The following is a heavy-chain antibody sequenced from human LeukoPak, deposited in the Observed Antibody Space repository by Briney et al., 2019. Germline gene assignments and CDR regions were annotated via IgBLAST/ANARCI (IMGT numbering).Heavy chain of an antibody. D-gene: IGHD6-19*01. CDR2: ITRGDGRT. CDR1: GFGINTRA. J-gene: IGHJ4*02. CDR3: AKDHDSSGWPTFDC. Sequence: PGGSPRLSCVASGFGINTRAMSWVRQAPGKGLEWVSAITRGDGRTYYADSVRGRFTISRDNSRNTVYMQMDSLRPEDTAVYYCAKDHDSSGWPTFDCWGQGTLVTVSS. V-gene: IGHV3-23*01.